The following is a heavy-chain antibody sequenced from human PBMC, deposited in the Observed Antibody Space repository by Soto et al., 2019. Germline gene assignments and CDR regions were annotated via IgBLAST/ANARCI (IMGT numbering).Heavy chain of an antibody. CDR1: GFTFSSYG. CDR3: AKDSLDYGDYYFDY. Sequence: VQLVESGGGVVQPGRSLRLSCAASGFTFSSYGMHWVRQAPGKGLEWVAVISYDGSNKYYADSVKGRFTISRDNSKNTLYLQMNSLRAEDTAVYYCAKDSLDYGDYYFDYWGQGTLVTVSS. V-gene: IGHV3-30*18. J-gene: IGHJ4*02. CDR2: ISYDGSNK. D-gene: IGHD4-17*01.